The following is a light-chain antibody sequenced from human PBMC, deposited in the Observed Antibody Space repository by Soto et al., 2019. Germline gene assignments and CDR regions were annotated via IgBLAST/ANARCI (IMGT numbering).Light chain of an antibody. CDR3: LLDFRYFWA. CDR2: AAS. Sequence: DIQLTQSPSCLSASVGDIVTIPFLASQSISSYLNWYQQKPGKAPKLLIYAASSLQSGVPSRFSGSGSGTDFTLTISSLQPEDFATYYCLLDFRYFWAFGQGTKVDIK. V-gene: IGKV1-39*02. CDR1: QSISSY. J-gene: IGKJ1*01.